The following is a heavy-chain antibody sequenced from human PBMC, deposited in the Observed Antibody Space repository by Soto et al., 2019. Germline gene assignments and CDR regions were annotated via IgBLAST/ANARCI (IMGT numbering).Heavy chain of an antibody. CDR2: IYYRGST. CDR1: GGSITTNY. J-gene: IGHJ4*02. V-gene: IGHV4-59*08. D-gene: IGHD5-18*01. Sequence: SEILSLTCTVSGGSITTNYWSWIRQPPGKGLEWIGYIYYRGSTNYNPSLKSRVTISVDTSKNQFSLKVSSVTAADTAVYYCARRYGSCFDFWGQGTLVTSPQ. CDR3: ARRYGSCFDF.